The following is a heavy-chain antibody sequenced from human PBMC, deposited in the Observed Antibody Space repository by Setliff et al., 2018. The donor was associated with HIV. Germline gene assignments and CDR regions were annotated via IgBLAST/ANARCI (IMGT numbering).Heavy chain of an antibody. CDR1: GFTFSTYW. CDR2: IKQDGSEK. D-gene: IGHD6-13*01. CDR3: AKDHATSSWFTALLDY. J-gene: IGHJ4*02. V-gene: IGHV3-7*05. Sequence: GGSLRLSCAASGFTFSTYWMSWVRQAPGKGLEWVANIKQDGSEKNYMDSVKGRFTISRDNAKNTLYLQMNSLRAEDTAVYYCAKDHATSSWFTALLDYWGQGALVTVS.